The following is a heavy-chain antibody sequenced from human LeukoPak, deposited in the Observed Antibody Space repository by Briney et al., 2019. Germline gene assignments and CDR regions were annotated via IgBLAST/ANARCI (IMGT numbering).Heavy chain of an antibody. CDR1: GYTFTSYG. Sequence: AAVKVSCKASGYTFTSYGISWVRPAPGQGLEWMGWISAYNGNTNYPQKLQGRVPITTDTSTSTAYMELRSLRSDDTAVYYCARGGDGDILTGLVFDYWGQGTLVTVSS. CDR2: ISAYNGNT. D-gene: IGHD3-9*01. V-gene: IGHV1-18*01. J-gene: IGHJ4*02. CDR3: ARGGDGDILTGLVFDY.